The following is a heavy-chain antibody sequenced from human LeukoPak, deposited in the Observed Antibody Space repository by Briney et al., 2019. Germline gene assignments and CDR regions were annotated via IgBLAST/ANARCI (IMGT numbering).Heavy chain of an antibody. D-gene: IGHD2-2*01. CDR3: ARLRGLYCSSTSCYPGPGWFDP. CDR1: GYSFTSYW. V-gene: IGHV5-51*01. J-gene: IGHJ5*02. Sequence: GESLKISCKGSGYSFTSYWIGWVRQMPGKGLEWMGIIYPGDSDTRYSPSFQGQATISADKSISTAYLQWSSLKASDTAMYYCARLRGLYCSSTSCYPGPGWFDPWGQGTLVTVSS. CDR2: IYPGDSDT.